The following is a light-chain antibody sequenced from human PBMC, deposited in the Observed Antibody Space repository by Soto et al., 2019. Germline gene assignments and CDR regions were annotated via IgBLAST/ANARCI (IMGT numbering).Light chain of an antibody. V-gene: IGKV3-11*01. CDR2: DAS. J-gene: IGKJ4*01. Sequence: EIVLTQSPATLPLSPGERATLSCRASQSVGRTLAWFQQKPGQAPRLLIYDASNRATGIPARFTGSGSGTDFTLTIRSLEPEDFAIYYCQQRDSWPLTFGGGTKVDIK. CDR3: QQRDSWPLT. CDR1: QSVGRT.